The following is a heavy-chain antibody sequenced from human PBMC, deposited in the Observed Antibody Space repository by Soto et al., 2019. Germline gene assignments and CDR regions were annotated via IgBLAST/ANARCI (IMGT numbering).Heavy chain of an antibody. Sequence: GGSLRLSCAASGFTFSSYAMSWVRQAPGKGLEWVSAISGSGGSTYYADSVKGRFTISRGNSKNTLYLQMNSLRAEDTAVYYCAKDRRRITMVRGVIIGDAFDIWGQGTMVTVSS. CDR2: ISGSGGST. J-gene: IGHJ3*02. V-gene: IGHV3-23*01. CDR1: GFTFSSYA. CDR3: AKDRRRITMVRGVIIGDAFDI. D-gene: IGHD3-10*01.